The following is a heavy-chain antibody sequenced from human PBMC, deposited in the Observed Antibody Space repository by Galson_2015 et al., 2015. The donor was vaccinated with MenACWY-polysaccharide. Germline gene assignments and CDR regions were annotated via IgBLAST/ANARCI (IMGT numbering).Heavy chain of an antibody. CDR1: GFTFSSYV. CDR3: AKGGREVDNWLDP. J-gene: IGHJ5*02. V-gene: IGHV3-23*01. CDR2: ITDSGSST. Sequence: SLRLSCAVSGFTFSSYVMSWVRQAPGRGLEWVSSITDSGSSTYYVDSVKGRFTISRDNSKNTLFLQMNSLRAEDTTVYYCAKGGREVDNWLDPWGQGALVTVSS. D-gene: IGHD1-26*01.